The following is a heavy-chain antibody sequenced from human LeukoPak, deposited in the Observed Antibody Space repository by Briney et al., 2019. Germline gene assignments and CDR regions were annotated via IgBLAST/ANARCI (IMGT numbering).Heavy chain of an antibody. CDR1: GYTFSDYS. V-gene: IGHV1-2*02. D-gene: IGHD6-13*01. CDR3: AKAAAGSQHSYYYYYYLDV. Sequence: ASVKVSCKTSGYTFSDYSIHWVRQAPGQGLEWMGWINPKSDGTNYARKFQGRVTMTRDTSISTAYMELSRLRSDDTAVYYCAKAAAGSQHSYYYYYYLDVWGTGTTVTISS. J-gene: IGHJ6*03. CDR2: INPKSDGT.